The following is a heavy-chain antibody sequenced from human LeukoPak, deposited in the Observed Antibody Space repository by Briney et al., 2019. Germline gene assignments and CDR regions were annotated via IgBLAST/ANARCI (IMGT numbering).Heavy chain of an antibody. J-gene: IGHJ4*02. CDR3: ARNGRYSGSSPTNY. CDR2: ISAYNGNT. V-gene: IGHV1-18*04. Sequence: ASVKVSCKASGYTFTGYYMHWVRQAPGQGLEWMGWISAYNGNTNYAQKLQGRVTMTTDTSTSTAYMELRSLRSDDTAVYYCARNGRYSGSSPTNYWGQGTLVTVSS. CDR1: GYTFTGYY. D-gene: IGHD1-26*01.